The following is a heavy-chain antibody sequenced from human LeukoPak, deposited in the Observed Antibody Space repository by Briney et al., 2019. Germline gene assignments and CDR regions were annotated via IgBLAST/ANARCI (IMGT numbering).Heavy chain of an antibody. CDR2: MNPNNGNT. Sequence: ASVKVSCKASGYTFTSYYMHWVRQAPGQGLEWMGWMNPNNGNTDYAQKFQGRVTMTSNTSIRTAYMELSSLKSEDTAVYYCVRSPRDSNLDYWGQGTLVTVSS. J-gene: IGHJ4*02. CDR1: GYTFTSYY. D-gene: IGHD2-15*01. CDR3: VRSPRDSNLDY. V-gene: IGHV1-8*02.